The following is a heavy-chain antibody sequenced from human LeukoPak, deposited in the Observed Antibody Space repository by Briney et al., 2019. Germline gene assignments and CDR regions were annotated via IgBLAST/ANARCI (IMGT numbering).Heavy chain of an antibody. CDR1: GYTFTSYG. V-gene: IGHV1-69*13. CDR3: ARGDYYDSSGYYLDFDY. Sequence: SVKVSCKASGYTFTSYGISWVRQAPGQGLEWMGGIIPIFGTANYAQKFQGRVTITADESTSTAYMELSSLRSEDTAVYYCARGDYYDSSGYYLDFDYWGQGTLVTVSS. J-gene: IGHJ4*02. D-gene: IGHD3-22*01. CDR2: IIPIFGTA.